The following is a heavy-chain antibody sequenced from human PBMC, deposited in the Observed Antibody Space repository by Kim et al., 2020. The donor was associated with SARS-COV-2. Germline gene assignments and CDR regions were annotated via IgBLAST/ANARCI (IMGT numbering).Heavy chain of an antibody. CDR1: GFTFSSYA. V-gene: IGHV3-33*06. CDR3: AKWSPTGDPPIASRRRDYFDY. D-gene: IGHD3-10*01. Sequence: GGSLRLSCAASGFTFSSYAMHWVRQAPGKGLEWVAVIWYDGSNKYYADSVKGRFTISRDNSKITLYLQMNSLRAEDTAVYYCAKWSPTGDPPIASRRRDYFDYWGQGTLVTVSS. CDR2: IWYDGSNK. J-gene: IGHJ4*02.